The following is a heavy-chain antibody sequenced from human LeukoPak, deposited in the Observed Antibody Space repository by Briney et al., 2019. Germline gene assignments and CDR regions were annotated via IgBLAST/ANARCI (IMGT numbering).Heavy chain of an antibody. Sequence: PGRSLRLSCAASGFTFSSYAMHWVRQAPGKGLEWVAVISYDGSNKYYADSVKGRFTISRDNSKNTLYLLMNSLRAEDTAVYYCARLYYYDSSGGDWGQGTLVTVSS. CDR3: ARLYYYDSSGGD. D-gene: IGHD3-22*01. CDR2: ISYDGSNK. J-gene: IGHJ4*02. V-gene: IGHV3-30-3*01. CDR1: GFTFSSYA.